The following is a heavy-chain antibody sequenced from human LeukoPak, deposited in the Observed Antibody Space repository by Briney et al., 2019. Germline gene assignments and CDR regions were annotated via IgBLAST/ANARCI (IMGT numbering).Heavy chain of an antibody. V-gene: IGHV3-21*01. CDR2: ISSSSSYI. CDR1: GFTFSSYS. CDR3: ARVDWNDAPLDY. D-gene: IGHD1-1*01. J-gene: IGHJ4*02. Sequence: GGSLRLSCAASGFTFSSYSMNWVRQAPGKGLEWVSSISSSSSYIYYADSVKGRFTNSRDNAKNPLYLQMNSLRAEDTAVYYCARVDWNDAPLDYWGQGTLVTVSS.